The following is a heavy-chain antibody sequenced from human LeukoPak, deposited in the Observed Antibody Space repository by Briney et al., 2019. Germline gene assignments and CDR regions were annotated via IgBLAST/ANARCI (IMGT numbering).Heavy chain of an antibody. CDR1: GFTFSSYE. D-gene: IGHD5-24*01. V-gene: IGHV3-48*03. J-gene: IGHJ3*02. CDR2: ISSSGSTI. CDR3: ARDEVEMATIFSDAFDI. Sequence: PGGSLRPSCAASGFTFSSYEMNWVRQAPGKGLEWVSYISSSGSTIYYADSVKGRFTISRDNAKNSLYLQMNSLRAEDTAVYYCARDEVEMATIFSDAFDIWGQGTMVTVSS.